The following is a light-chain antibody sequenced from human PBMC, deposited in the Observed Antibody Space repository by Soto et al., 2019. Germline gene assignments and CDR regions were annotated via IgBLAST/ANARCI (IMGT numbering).Light chain of an antibody. J-gene: IGKJ4*01. CDR3: QQYYSTPLT. V-gene: IGKV4-1*01. CDR1: QSVLYSANNKNY. Sequence: DIVMTHSPDSLAVSLGERATINCKSSQSVLYSANNKNYLAWYQQKPGQPPKLLIYWASTRESGVPDRFSGSGSGTDFTLTISSLQAEDVEVYYCQQYYSTPLTFGGGTKVEIK. CDR2: WAS.